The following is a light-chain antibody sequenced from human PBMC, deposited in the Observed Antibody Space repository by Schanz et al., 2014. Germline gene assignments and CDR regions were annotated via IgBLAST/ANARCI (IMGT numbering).Light chain of an antibody. CDR2: DVS. Sequence: QSALTQPASVSGSPGQSITISCTGTSGDVGAYNYVSWYQHHPGKAPKLLIYDVSKRPSGVYTRFSGSKSGNTASLTISGLQAEDDADYYCSSYTTSSTLWVFGGGTKLTVL. J-gene: IGLJ3*02. CDR3: SSYTTSSTLWV. CDR1: SGDVGAYNY. V-gene: IGLV2-14*01.